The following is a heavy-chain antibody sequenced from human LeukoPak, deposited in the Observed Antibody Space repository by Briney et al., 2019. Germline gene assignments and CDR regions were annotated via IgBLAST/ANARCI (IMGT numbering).Heavy chain of an antibody. D-gene: IGHD6-25*01. CDR3: ARDGDLAPAVPFDC. J-gene: IGHJ4*02. CDR2: ISSSGGTT. V-gene: IGHV3-48*03. CDR1: GFTFRLYA. Sequence: PGGSLRLSCAASGFTFRLYAMNWVRQAPGKGLEWISFISSSGGTTYYADSVKGRFTISRDNAKNSLYLQVNSLRAEDTAVYYCARDGDLAPAVPFDCWGQGTLVTVSS.